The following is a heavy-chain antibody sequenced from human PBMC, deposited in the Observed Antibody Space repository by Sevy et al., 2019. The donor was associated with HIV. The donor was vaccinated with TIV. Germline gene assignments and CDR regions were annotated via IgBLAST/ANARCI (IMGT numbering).Heavy chain of an antibody. J-gene: IGHJ6*03. V-gene: IGHV3-9*01. CDR2: ISWNSGNI. CDR3: DKDTRKWGGGGYCTNDICSAPMDV. Sequence: GGSLRLSCAASGFTFDDYAMHWVRQAPGKGLEWVAGISWNSGNIDYVDSVKGRFTISRNNAKRSLYLQMNSLRAEDNGLYYCDKDTRKWGGGGYCTNDICSAPMDVWGRGTTVTVSS. D-gene: IGHD2-8*01. CDR1: GFTFDDYA.